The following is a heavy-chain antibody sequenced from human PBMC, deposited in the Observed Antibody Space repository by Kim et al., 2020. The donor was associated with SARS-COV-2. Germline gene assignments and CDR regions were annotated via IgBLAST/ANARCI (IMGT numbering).Heavy chain of an antibody. V-gene: IGHV4-59*08. J-gene: IGHJ3*02. Sequence: LKSRVTISVDTSKNQFSLKLSSVTAADTAVYYCARQYYYGSGSSPDAFDIWGQGTMVTVSS. CDR3: ARQYYYGSGSSPDAFDI. D-gene: IGHD3-10*01.